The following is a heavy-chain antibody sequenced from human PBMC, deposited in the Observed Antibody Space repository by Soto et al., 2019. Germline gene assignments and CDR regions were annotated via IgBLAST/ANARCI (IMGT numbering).Heavy chain of an antibody. V-gene: IGHV1-69*01. CDR1: GGTFSSYA. Sequence: VQVSCKASGGTFSSYAISWVRQAPGQGLEWMGGIIPIFGTANYAQKFQGRVTITADESTSTAYMELSSLRSEDTAVYYCSWDESSGYPARGAPRYYCYGLDVWAQGTKVTVYS. D-gene: IGHD3-22*01. CDR3: SWDESSGYPARGAPRYYCYGLDV. CDR2: IIPIFGTA. J-gene: IGHJ6*02.